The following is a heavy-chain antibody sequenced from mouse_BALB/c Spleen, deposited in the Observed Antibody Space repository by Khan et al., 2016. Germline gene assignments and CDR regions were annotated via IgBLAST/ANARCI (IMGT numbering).Heavy chain of an antibody. CDR2: ISSGGSYT. J-gene: IGHJ2*01. CDR1: GSTFSSYG. D-gene: IGHD1-1*01. V-gene: IGHV5-6*01. Sequence: EVELVESGGDLVKPGGSMPLSCAASGSTFSSYGMSWVRQTPDKRLEWVATISSGGSYTYYPDSVKGRFTISRDNAKNTLYLQMSSLKSEDTAMYYCARRGGSSYFDYWGQGTTLTVSS. CDR3: ARRGGSSYFDY.